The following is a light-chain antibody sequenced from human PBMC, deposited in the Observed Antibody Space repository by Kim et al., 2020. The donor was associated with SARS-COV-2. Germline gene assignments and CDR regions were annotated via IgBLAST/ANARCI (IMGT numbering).Light chain of an antibody. J-gene: IGLJ1*01. CDR3: QAWDSGTYV. Sequence: SYELTQPPSVSVSPGQTASITCSGDKLGDKYACWYQQKPGQSPVLVIYQDSNRPSGIPERFSGSNSGNTATLTISGTQALDEADYYCQAWDSGTYVFGTG. CDR2: QDS. CDR1: KLGDKY. V-gene: IGLV3-1*01.